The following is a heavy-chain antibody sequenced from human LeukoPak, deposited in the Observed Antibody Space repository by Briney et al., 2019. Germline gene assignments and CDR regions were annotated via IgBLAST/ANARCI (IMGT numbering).Heavy chain of an antibody. D-gene: IGHD2-15*01. Sequence: GESLKISCKGSGYSITNYWIGWVRQMPGKGLEWMGIIYPADSDIRYSPSFQGQVTISADKSISTAYLQWNSLKASDTAMYYCARQEYCSGASCYTWFDPWGQGTLVTVSS. CDR2: IYPADSDI. J-gene: IGHJ5*02. CDR1: GYSITNYW. V-gene: IGHV5-51*01. CDR3: ARQEYCSGASCYTWFDP.